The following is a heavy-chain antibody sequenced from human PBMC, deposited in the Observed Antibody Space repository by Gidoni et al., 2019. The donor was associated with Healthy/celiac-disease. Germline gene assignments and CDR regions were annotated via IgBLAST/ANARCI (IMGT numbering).Heavy chain of an antibody. J-gene: IGHJ5*02. Sequence: QVQLVESGGGVVQPGRSLRLSCAASGFTFSSYAMHWVRQAPGKGLEWVAVISYDGSNKYYADSVKGRFTISRDNSKNTLYLQMNSLRAEDTAVYYCARDYRFIRSSWGWFDPWGQGTLVTVSS. D-gene: IGHD6-13*01. CDR3: ARDYRFIRSSWGWFDP. CDR2: ISYDGSNK. V-gene: IGHV3-30*04. CDR1: GFTFSSYA.